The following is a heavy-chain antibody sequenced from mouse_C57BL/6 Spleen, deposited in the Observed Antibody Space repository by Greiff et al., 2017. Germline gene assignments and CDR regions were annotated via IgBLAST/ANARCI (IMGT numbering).Heavy chain of an antibody. V-gene: IGHV1-22*01. D-gene: IGHD4-1*02. CDR1: GYTFTDYN. CDR3: ASTGGGYYFDY. J-gene: IGHJ2*01. Sequence: EVQLQQSGPELVKPGASVKMSCKASGYTFTDYNMHWVKQSHGKSLEWIGYINPNNGGTSSNQKFKGKATLTVNKSSSTAYMELRSLTSEDSAVYYCASTGGGYYFDYWGQGTTLTVSS. CDR2: INPNNGGT.